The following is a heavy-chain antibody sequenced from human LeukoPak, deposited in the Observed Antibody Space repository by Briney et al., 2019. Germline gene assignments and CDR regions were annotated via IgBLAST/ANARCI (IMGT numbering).Heavy chain of an antibody. V-gene: IGHV3-33*01. CDR1: GFTFRSYG. CDR3: ARDPIGYSGYDDAFDI. Sequence: QPGGSLRLSCAASGFTFRSYGMHWVRQAPGKGLEWVAVIWYDGSNKCYADSVKGRFTISRDNSKNTLYLQMNSLRAEDTAVYYCARDPIGYSGYDDAFDIWGQGTMVTVSS. D-gene: IGHD5-12*01. CDR2: IWYDGSNK. J-gene: IGHJ3*02.